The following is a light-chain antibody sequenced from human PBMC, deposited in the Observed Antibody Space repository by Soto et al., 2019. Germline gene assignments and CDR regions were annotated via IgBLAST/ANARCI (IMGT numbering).Light chain of an antibody. J-gene: IGKJ1*01. V-gene: IGKV1-39*01. CDR3: QQSYSTPRT. CDR1: QSISSY. Sequence: DIQMTQSPSSLSASVGDRVTITCRASQSISSYLNWYQQKPGKAPKLLIYAASSLQSGVPSRFSGSGSGTDFTLTISSLQPDAFATYYCQQSYSTPRTFGQGTKVEIK. CDR2: AAS.